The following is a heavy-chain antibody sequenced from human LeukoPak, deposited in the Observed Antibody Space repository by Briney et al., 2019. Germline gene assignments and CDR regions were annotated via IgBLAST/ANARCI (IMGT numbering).Heavy chain of an antibody. J-gene: IGHJ1*01. CDR1: GGSISSYY. V-gene: IGHV4-59*12. CDR2: IYSSEST. D-gene: IGHD2-15*01. Sequence: SETLSLTCTVSGGSISSYYWSWVRQPPGKGLEWIGHIYSSESTNYNPSLTSRVTISVDTSKNQFSLKLSSVTAADTAMYYCARRLLGYCSGGSCYSGYFQHWGQGTLVTVSS. CDR3: ARRLLGYCSGGSCYSGYFQH.